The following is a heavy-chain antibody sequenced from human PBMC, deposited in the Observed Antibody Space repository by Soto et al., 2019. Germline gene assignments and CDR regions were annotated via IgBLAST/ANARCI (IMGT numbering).Heavy chain of an antibody. D-gene: IGHD6-13*01. Sequence: QVQLQESGPGLVKPSETLSLTCTVSGGSISSYYWSWIRQPPGKGLGWFGYLYYSGSTNYNPSLKSRVRIAVDTSKHQSSRRLSAVTGADTAVYYCAGHVGYSSSPPLYWGQGTLVTVSS. V-gene: IGHV4-59*08. CDR3: AGHVGYSSSPPLY. J-gene: IGHJ4*02. CDR1: GGSISSYY. CDR2: LYYSGST.